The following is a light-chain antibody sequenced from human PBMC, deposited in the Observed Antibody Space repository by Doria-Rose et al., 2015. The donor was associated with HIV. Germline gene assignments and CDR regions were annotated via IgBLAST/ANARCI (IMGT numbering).Light chain of an antibody. Sequence: VLVIYQNIKRPSGIAERFSGPNSGNTATLTISGTQAMDEADYYCQAWDSNATSYVFGTGTKVTGL. CDR2: QNI. V-gene: IGLV3-1*01. CDR3: QAWDSNATSYV. J-gene: IGLJ1*01.